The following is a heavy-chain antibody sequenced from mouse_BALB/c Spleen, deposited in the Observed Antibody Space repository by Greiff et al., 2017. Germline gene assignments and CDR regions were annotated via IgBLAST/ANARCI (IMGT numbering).Heavy chain of an antibody. D-gene: IGHD2-1*01. CDR2: ISSGGSYT. V-gene: IGHV5-6-4*01. CDR1: GFTFSSYT. J-gene: IGHJ2*01. Sequence: EVQLVESGGGLVKPGGSLKLSCAASGFTFSSYTMSWVRQTPEKRLEWVATISSGGSYTYYPDSVKGRFTISRDNAKNTLYLQMSSLKSEDTAMYYCTRDGDGNPYYFDYWGQGTTLTVSS. CDR3: TRDGDGNPYYFDY.